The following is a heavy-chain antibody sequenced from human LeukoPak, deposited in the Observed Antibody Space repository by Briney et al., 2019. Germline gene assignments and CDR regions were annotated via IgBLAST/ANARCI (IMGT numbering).Heavy chain of an antibody. D-gene: IGHD3-3*01. V-gene: IGHV3-7*03. CDR3: ATVAPRWLLYN. J-gene: IGHJ4*02. CDR2: MKDDYTEK. Sequence: GGSLRLSCVVSGFPFSGSWMTWVHQVPGKGLEWVANMKDDYTEKFYLDSVRGRFTISRDNAKNSLFLQMDSLRVEDTAVYYCATVAPRWLLYNWGQGTLVTVSS. CDR1: GFPFSGSW.